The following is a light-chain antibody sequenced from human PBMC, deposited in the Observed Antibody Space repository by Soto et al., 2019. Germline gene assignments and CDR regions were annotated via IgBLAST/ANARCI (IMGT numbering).Light chain of an antibody. Sequence: DIQMTQSPSTLSASVGDRVTITCRASQSISNWLAWYQQKPGKAPKLLIYKASSLESGVPSRFSGSGSGTEFTLTISSLQPDDFATCYCQQYNSYPYTFGQGTKVDIK. CDR3: QQYNSYPYT. CDR1: QSISNW. V-gene: IGKV1-5*03. J-gene: IGKJ2*01. CDR2: KAS.